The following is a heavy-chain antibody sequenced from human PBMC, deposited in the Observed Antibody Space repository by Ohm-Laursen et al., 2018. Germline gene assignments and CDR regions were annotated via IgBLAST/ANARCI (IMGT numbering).Heavy chain of an antibody. CDR2: SRDKANSYTT. D-gene: IGHD2/OR15-2a*01. CDR3: ARTRNFQPYDV. V-gene: IGHV3-72*01. CDR1: GFTFDDHY. J-gene: IGHJ3*01. Sequence: LRLSCTASGFTFDDHYMDWVRQAPGKGLELVARSRDKANSYTTAYVASVKGRFSISRDDSENSLYLQMNSLKTEDTAVYYCARTRNFQPYDVWGQGTMVIVSS.